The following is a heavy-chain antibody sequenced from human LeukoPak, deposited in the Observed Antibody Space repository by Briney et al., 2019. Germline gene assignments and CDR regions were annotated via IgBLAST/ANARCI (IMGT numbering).Heavy chain of an antibody. J-gene: IGHJ6*02. Sequence: WGSLTLTCAASGFTFSSYSMNWVRQAPGKGLEWVSSISSSSSYIYYADSVKGRFTISRVNAKNSLYLQMNSLRAEDTAVYYCARDKQSSSCYRYYGMDFWGQGTTVTVSS. V-gene: IGHV3-21*01. D-gene: IGHD6-13*01. CDR1: GFTFSSYS. CDR2: ISSSSSYI. CDR3: ARDKQSSSCYRYYGMDF.